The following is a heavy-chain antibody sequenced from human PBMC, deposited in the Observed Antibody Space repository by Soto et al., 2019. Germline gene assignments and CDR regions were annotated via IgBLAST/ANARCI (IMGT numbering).Heavy chain of an antibody. D-gene: IGHD1-26*01. V-gene: IGHV3-23*01. J-gene: IGHJ4*02. CDR1: GFIFSNYS. CDR3: AKGRDKWELDFDY. Sequence: EVQLLESGGDLVQPGGSLRLSCAASGFIFSNYSMVWVRQAPGKGLGWVSHIKPSGGSSSYADSVKGRFTISRDNSKNTLYLQMNNLRAEDTAVYFCAKGRDKWELDFDYWGQGILVTVSS. CDR2: IKPSGGSS.